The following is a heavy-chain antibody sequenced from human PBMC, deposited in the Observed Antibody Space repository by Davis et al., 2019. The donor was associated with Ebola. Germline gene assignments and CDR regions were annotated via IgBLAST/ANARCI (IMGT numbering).Heavy chain of an antibody. CDR3: ASLRRTITGMDDAFDI. CDR2: IYPGDSDT. D-gene: IGHD2-8*02. Sequence: GESLKISCKGSGYGFTNYWIGWVRQMPGKGLEWLGIIYPGDSDTRYSPSFQGQVTISADKSISTAYLQWSSLKASDTAMYYCASLRRTITGMDDAFDIWGQGTMVTVSS. J-gene: IGHJ3*02. CDR1: GYGFTNYW. V-gene: IGHV5-51*01.